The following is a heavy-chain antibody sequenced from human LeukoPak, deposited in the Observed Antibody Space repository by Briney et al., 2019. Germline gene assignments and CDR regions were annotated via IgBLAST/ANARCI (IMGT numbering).Heavy chain of an antibody. Sequence: SETLSLTCAVSGYSISSGYYWGWIRPPPGKGLEWIGSIHHSGSTYYNPSLKSRVTISVDTSKNQFSLKLSSVTAADTAVYYCARSAWEYFDYWGQGTLVTVSS. J-gene: IGHJ4*02. CDR3: ARSAWEYFDY. CDR2: IHHSGST. CDR1: GYSISSGYY. V-gene: IGHV4-38-2*01. D-gene: IGHD1-26*01.